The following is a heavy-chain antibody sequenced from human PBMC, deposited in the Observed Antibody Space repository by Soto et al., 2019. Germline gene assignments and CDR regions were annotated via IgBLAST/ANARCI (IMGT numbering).Heavy chain of an antibody. Sequence: ASVKVSCKASGYKFNTYGITWVRQAPGQGLEWMGWISGNNGNTKYPQKFQGRVTMTTDTSTSAAYMELRSLRSDDTAVYYCARDMWSFGSGSYSVDYWGQATPVTVPS. CDR2: ISGNNGNT. J-gene: IGHJ4*02. CDR1: GYKFNTYG. CDR3: ARDMWSFGSGSYSVDY. V-gene: IGHV1-18*01. D-gene: IGHD3-10*01.